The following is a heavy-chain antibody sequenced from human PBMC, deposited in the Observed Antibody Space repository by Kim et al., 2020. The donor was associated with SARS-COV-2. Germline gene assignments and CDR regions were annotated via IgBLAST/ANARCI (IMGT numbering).Heavy chain of an antibody. CDR3: ARGKSREQWLVPDSRLAFDY. CDR2: INHSGST. V-gene: IGHV4-34*01. D-gene: IGHD6-19*01. CDR1: GGSFSGYY. J-gene: IGHJ4*02. Sequence: SETLSLTCAVYGGSFSGYYWSWIRQPPGKGLEWIGEINHSGSTNYNPSLKSRVTISVDTSKNQFSLKLSSVTAADTAVYYCARGKSREQWLVPDSRLAFDYWGQGTLVTVSS.